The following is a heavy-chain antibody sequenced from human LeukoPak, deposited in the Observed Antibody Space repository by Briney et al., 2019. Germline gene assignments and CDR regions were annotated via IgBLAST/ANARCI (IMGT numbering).Heavy chain of an antibody. D-gene: IGHD2-15*01. CDR1: GFTFSIYW. CDR2: IKQDGSEK. J-gene: IGHJ6*02. Sequence: GGSLRLSCAASGFTFSIYWMRWVRQAPGKGLEWVANIKQDGSEKYYVDSVKGRFTISRDNAKNSLYLQMNSLRAEDTAVYYCARDLGIVVVVPASYGMDVWGQGTTVTVSS. CDR3: ARDLGIVVVVPASYGMDV. V-gene: IGHV3-7*01.